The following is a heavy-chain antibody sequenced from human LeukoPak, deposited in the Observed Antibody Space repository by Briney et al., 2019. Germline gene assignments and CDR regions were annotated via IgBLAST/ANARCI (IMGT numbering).Heavy chain of an antibody. V-gene: IGHV4-39*01. Sequence: PSETLSLTCTVSGGSISSRSYYWGWIRQPPGKGLEWIGIIYYSGSTYSNPSLRSRVTISVDTSKNQFSLKLSSVTAADTAIYYCARGNMWDYRRYYYYMDVWGKGTTVTVSS. D-gene: IGHD4-11*01. CDR1: GGSISSRSYY. CDR2: IYYSGST. CDR3: ARGNMWDYRRYYYYMDV. J-gene: IGHJ6*03.